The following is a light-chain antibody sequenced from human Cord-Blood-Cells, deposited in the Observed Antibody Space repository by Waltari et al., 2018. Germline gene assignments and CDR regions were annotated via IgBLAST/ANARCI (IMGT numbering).Light chain of an antibody. CDR3: QQYGSSPWT. CDR1: QSVSSSY. CDR2: GAS. V-gene: IGKV3-20*01. Sequence: EIVLTQSPGTLSLSPGERATLPCRASQSVSSSYLAWYQQKPGQAPRLLIYGASSRATGIPDRFSGSGSGTDFTLTISRLEPEGFAVYYCQQYGSSPWTFGQGTKVEIK. J-gene: IGKJ1*01.